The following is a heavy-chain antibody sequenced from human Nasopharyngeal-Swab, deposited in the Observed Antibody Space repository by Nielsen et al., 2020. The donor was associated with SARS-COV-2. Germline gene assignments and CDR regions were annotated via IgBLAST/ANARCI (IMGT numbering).Heavy chain of an antibody. CDR3: GKARAGDGYKDAFDF. CDR2: ISWNSATV. Sequence: SLKISCAASGFSIDDYPMHWVRQAPGKGLEWVSGISWNSATVGYADSVEGRFTISRDNAKGSLYLQMNSLTAEDTALYYCGKARAGDGYKDAFDFWGQGTMVTVSS. D-gene: IGHD5-24*01. CDR1: GFSIDDYP. V-gene: IGHV3-9*01. J-gene: IGHJ3*01.